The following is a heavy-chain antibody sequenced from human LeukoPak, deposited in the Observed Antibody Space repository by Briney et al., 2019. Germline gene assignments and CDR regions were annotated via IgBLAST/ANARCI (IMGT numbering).Heavy chain of an antibody. D-gene: IGHD2-15*01. CDR2: INPNSGGT. CDR3: ARALLYCSGGSCYVQFFDY. J-gene: IGHJ4*02. CDR1: GYSFTGYY. Sequence: ASVKVSCKASGYSFTGYYMHWVRQAPGQGLEWMGWINPNSGGTNYAQKFQGRVTMTRDTSISTAYMELSRLRSDDTAVYYCARALLYCSGGSCYVQFFDYWGQGTLVTVSS. V-gene: IGHV1-2*02.